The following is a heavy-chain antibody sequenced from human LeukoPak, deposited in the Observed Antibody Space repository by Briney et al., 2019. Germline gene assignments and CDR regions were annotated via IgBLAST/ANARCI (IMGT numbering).Heavy chain of an antibody. D-gene: IGHD3-10*01. CDR2: ISSSSSTI. Sequence: GGSLRLSCAASGFTFSSYSMTWVRQAPGKGLEWVSYISSSSSTIYYADSVKGRFTISRDNAKKSLYLQMNSLRAEDTAVYYCARSLLWFGELPLDYWGQGTLVTVSS. CDR1: GFTFSSYS. J-gene: IGHJ4*02. V-gene: IGHV3-48*01. CDR3: ARSLLWFGELPLDY.